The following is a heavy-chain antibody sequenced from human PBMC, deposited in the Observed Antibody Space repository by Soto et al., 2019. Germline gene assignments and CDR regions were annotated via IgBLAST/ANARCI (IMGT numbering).Heavy chain of an antibody. D-gene: IGHD5-12*01. CDR2: IYYSGST. CDR1: GGSISSYY. V-gene: IGHV4-59*08. Sequence: QVQLQESGPGLVKPSETLSLTCTVSGGSISSYYWSWIRQPPGMGLEWLGYIYYSGSTNHNPSLQSRVTISVDTSKNQFSLKLSSVTAADTAVYYCARLRGYDDAFDNWGQGTMVTVSS. J-gene: IGHJ3*02. CDR3: ARLRGYDDAFDN.